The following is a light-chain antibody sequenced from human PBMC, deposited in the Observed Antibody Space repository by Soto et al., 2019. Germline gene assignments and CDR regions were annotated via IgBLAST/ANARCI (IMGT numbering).Light chain of an antibody. J-gene: IGKJ1*01. CDR3: QQYHRYST. CDR2: DVS. Sequence: DIQMTQSPSTLSASVGYIFTITGRASQSINAWLAWYQQKPGKAPKLLIYDVSTLASGVPSRFSGSASGTEFTLTISNLESDDFASYYCQQYHRYSTFGQGTKVDIK. CDR1: QSINAW. V-gene: IGKV1-5*01.